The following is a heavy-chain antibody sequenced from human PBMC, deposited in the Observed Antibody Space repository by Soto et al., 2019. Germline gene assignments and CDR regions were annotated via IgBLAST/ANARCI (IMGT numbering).Heavy chain of an antibody. CDR1: GGSISSYY. D-gene: IGHD2-21*01. CDR3: ARLYCGGDCGIDY. V-gene: IGHV4-59*08. Sequence: QVQLQESGPGLVKPSETLSLTCTVSGGSISSYYWSWIRQPPGKGLEWIGYIYYSGSTNYNPSLKSRVTTSVDTSKNQFPLKLRSVTAADTAVYYCARLYCGGDCGIDYWGQGTLVTVSS. J-gene: IGHJ4*02. CDR2: IYYSGST.